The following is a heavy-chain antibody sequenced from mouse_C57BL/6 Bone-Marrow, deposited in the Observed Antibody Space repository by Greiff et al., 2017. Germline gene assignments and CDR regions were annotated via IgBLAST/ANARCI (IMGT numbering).Heavy chain of an antibody. J-gene: IGHJ3*01. CDR2: INYDGSST. Sequence: EVMLVESEGGLVQPGSSMKLSCTASGFTFSDYYMAWVRQVPEKGLEWVANINYDGSSTYYLDSLKSRFIISRDNAKNILYLQMSSLKSEDTATYYCARGDYYGPWFAYWGQGTLVTVSA. V-gene: IGHV5-16*01. CDR3: ARGDYYGPWFAY. CDR1: GFTFSDYY. D-gene: IGHD1-1*01.